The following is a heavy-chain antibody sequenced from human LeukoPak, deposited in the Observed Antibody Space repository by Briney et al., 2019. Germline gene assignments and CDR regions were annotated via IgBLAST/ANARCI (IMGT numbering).Heavy chain of an antibody. V-gene: IGHV3-53*01. CDR2: IYGGGST. CDR1: GFTVSSNF. D-gene: IGHD3-16*01. J-gene: IGHJ6*02. Sequence: GGSLRLSCAASGFTVSSNFMSWVRQAPGKGLECVSVIYGGGSTYYADSVKGRFTISRDTSKNTLHLQMNSLRAEDTAVYYCAKDLRPYEDYYYGMDVWGQGTTVTVSS. CDR3: AKDLRPYEDYYYGMDV.